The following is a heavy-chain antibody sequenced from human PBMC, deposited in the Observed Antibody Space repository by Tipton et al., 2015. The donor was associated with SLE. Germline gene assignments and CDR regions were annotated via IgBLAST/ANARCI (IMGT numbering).Heavy chain of an antibody. V-gene: IGHV4-61*01. D-gene: IGHD6-13*01. CDR3: ARAIAATGTGWYFDL. Sequence: TLSLTCTVSGGSVSSGSYYWSWIRQPPGKGLEWIGYIYYTGSTDYNPSLKSRVTMSVDTSKTQFSLKLSSVTAADTAVYYCARAIAATGTGWYFDLWGRGTLVTDSA. CDR2: IYYTGST. CDR1: GGSVSSGSYY. J-gene: IGHJ2*01.